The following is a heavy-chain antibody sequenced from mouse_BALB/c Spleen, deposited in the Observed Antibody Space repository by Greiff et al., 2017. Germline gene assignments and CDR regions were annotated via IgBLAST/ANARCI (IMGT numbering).Heavy chain of an antibody. CDR1: GYTFTSYV. V-gene: IGHV1-14*01. CDR2: INPYNDGT. D-gene: IGHD1-1*01. CDR3: ARFYYYGSSYFYYAMDY. J-gene: IGHJ4*01. Sequence: EVQLQQSGPELVKPGASVKMSCKASGYTFTSYVMHWVKQKPGQGLEWIGYINPYNDGTKYNEKFKGKATLTSDKSSSTAYMELSSLTSEDSAVYYCARFYYYGSSYFYYAMDYWGQGTSVTVSS.